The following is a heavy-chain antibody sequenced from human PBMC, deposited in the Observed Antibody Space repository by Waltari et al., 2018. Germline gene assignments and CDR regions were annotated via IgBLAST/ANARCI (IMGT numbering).Heavy chain of an antibody. J-gene: IGHJ6*02. D-gene: IGHD3-22*01. CDR2: ISWNSGNI. Sequence: EVQLVESGGGLVQPGRSLRLSCAVSGFSFSDYALHWVRQPPGKGLEWVSGISWNSGNIVYAEAVKGRFTISRDNARNSLNLQMNSLTAEDTALYYCTKDIGSSGFLTYYGMDVWGQGTTVTVSS. CDR3: TKDIGSSGFLTYYGMDV. V-gene: IGHV3-9*01. CDR1: GFSFSDYA.